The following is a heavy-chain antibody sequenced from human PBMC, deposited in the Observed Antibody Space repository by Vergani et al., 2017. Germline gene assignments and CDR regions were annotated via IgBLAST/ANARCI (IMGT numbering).Heavy chain of an antibody. CDR2: MNPNSGNT. Sequence: QVQLVQSGAEVKKPGASVKVSCKASGYTFTRYDINWVRQATGQGLEWMGWMNPNSGNTGYAQKFQGRVTITRNTSISTAYMELSSLRSEDTAVYYCARRYCSSTSCRGGYFQHWGQGTLVTVSS. V-gene: IGHV1-8*03. D-gene: IGHD2-2*01. CDR1: GYTFTRYD. CDR3: ARRYCSSTSCRGGYFQH. J-gene: IGHJ1*01.